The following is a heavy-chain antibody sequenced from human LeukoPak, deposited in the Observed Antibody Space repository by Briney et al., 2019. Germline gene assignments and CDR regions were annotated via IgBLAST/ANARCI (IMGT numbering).Heavy chain of an antibody. Sequence: PSETLSLPCTVSGGPIRSYYWSWIRQPPGKGLEWIGYIHYTGSTNYNPSLKSRVTISVDTSKNQFSLQLSSVTATDTAVYFCARHSSSWYPDYWGQGTLVTVSS. CDR1: GGPIRSYY. CDR2: IHYTGST. V-gene: IGHV4-59*08. D-gene: IGHD6-13*01. J-gene: IGHJ4*02. CDR3: ARHSSSWYPDY.